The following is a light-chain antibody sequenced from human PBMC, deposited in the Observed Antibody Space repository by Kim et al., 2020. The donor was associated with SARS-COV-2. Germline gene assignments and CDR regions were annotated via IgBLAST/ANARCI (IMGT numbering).Light chain of an antibody. CDR2: RNN. CDR3: SAWDNSLSAVL. J-gene: IGLJ2*01. Sequence: GQRVTTSCSGSTSNSGTYYVYWYQQLPGTAPKLLIYRNNQRPSGVPDRFSGSRSDTSASLAISGLRSEDEGDYYCSAWDNSLSAVLFGGGTQLTVL. CDR1: TSNSGTYY. V-gene: IGLV1-47*01.